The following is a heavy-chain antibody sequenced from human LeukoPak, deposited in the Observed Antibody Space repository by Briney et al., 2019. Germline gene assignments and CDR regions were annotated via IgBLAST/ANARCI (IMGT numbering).Heavy chain of an antibody. CDR1: GFTFSSYE. CDR3: ARGGIDGPVWGSGSLYYFDY. Sequence: QPGRSLRLSCAASGFTFSSYEMNWVRQAPGKGLEWVSYISSSGSTIYYADSVKGRFTISRDNAKNSLYLQMNSLRAEDTAVYYCARGGIDGPVWGSGSLYYFDYWGQGTLVTISS. D-gene: IGHD3-10*01. V-gene: IGHV3-48*03. CDR2: ISSSGSTI. J-gene: IGHJ4*02.